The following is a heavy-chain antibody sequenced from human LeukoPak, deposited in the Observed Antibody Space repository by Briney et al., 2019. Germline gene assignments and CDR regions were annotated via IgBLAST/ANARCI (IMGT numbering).Heavy chain of an antibody. CDR3: ATYCSGGSCYSRGFGY. CDR1: GFTFSTYS. CDR2: ITSGGGST. D-gene: IGHD2-15*01. J-gene: IGHJ4*02. Sequence: PGGSLRLSCAASGFTFSTYSMNWVRQAPGKGLEWVSTITSGGGSTFSADSVKGRFTISRDNFKNTLYLQMNSLTAEDTAVYYCATYCSGGSCYSRGFGYWGQGTLVTVSS. V-gene: IGHV3-23*01.